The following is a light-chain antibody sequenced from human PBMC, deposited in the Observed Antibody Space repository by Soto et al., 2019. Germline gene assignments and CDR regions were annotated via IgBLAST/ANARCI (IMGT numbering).Light chain of an antibody. Sequence: QLVLTQSPSASASLGASVKLTCTLSSGHSSYAIAWHQQQPKKGPRFLMKLNSDGSHTKGDGIPDRFSGSSSGAERYLTISSLQSEDEADYYCQTWGTGIHGVFGGGTKVTVL. V-gene: IGLV4-69*01. CDR3: QTWGTGIHGV. CDR2: LNSDGSH. J-gene: IGLJ2*01. CDR1: SGHSSYA.